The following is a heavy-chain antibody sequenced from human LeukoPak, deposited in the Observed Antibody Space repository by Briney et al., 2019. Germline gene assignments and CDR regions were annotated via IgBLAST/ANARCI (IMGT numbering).Heavy chain of an antibody. CDR2: IKEDGSEK. V-gene: IGHV3-7*04. D-gene: IGHD2-2*02. J-gene: IGHJ4*02. Sequence: PGGSLRLSCAASGFIFSSYSMNWVRQAPGKGLEWVANIKEDGSEKYYVDSVRGRFTISRDNAKNSLSLQMNSLRAEDTAVYYCVRYTRRYPFDYWGQGTMVTVSS. CDR3: VRYTRRYPFDY. CDR1: GFIFSSYS.